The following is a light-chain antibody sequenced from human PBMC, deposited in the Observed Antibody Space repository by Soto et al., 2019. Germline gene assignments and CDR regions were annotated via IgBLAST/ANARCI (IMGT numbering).Light chain of an antibody. J-gene: IGKJ2*01. V-gene: IGKV2-24*01. Sequence: EIVMTQTPLSSRVTLGQPASISCRSSQSLVHSDGNTYLSWLHQRPGQPRRLLIYMISNRFSGSPSRFSGSRAVTVFTLKISRVEAEDVGFYYCMQSTPPYTFGQGTKLEIK. CDR2: MIS. CDR1: QSLVHSDGNTY. CDR3: MQSTPPYT.